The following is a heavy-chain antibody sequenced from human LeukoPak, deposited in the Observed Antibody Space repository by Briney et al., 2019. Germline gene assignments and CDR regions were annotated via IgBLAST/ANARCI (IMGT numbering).Heavy chain of an antibody. V-gene: IGHV1-46*01. Sequence: ASVKVSCKASGYTFINYYIHWVRQAPGQGPEWMGIINPSGGSTSYAQKFQARVTMTRDMSTSTVSMELSSLRYEDTAVYYCARDHHYDSSGYYPHDAFDIWGQGTVVSVSS. CDR2: INPSGGST. CDR3: ARDHHYDSSGYYPHDAFDI. D-gene: IGHD3-22*01. J-gene: IGHJ3*02. CDR1: GYTFINYY.